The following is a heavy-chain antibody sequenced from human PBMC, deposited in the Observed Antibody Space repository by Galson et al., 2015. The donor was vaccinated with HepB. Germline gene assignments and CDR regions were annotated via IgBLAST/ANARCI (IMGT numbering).Heavy chain of an antibody. CDR3: ARDGDIVVVPAAIQDGWFDP. CDR1: GSTFTSYY. Sequence: SGSTFTSYYMHWVRQAPGQGLEWMGIINPSGGSTSYAQKFQGRVTMTRDTSTSTVYMELSSLRSEDTAVYYCARDGDIVVVPAAIQDGWFDPWGQGTLVTVSS. V-gene: IGHV1-46*03. D-gene: IGHD2-2*02. CDR2: INPSGGST. J-gene: IGHJ5*02.